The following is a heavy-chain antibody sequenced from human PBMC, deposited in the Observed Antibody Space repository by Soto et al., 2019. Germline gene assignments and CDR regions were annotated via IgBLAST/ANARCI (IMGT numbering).Heavy chain of an antibody. CDR1: GYTFTSYY. J-gene: IGHJ3*02. V-gene: IGHV1-46*01. CDR3: ARGFTGRLFYYYDSSGYYPGAFDI. D-gene: IGHD3-22*01. Sequence: ASVEVSCKASGYTFTSYYMHWVQQAPGKGLECMGIINPSGGSTSYAQKFQGRVTMTRDTSTSTVYMELSSLRSEDTAVYYCARGFTGRLFYYYDSSGYYPGAFDIWGQGTMVTVSS. CDR2: INPSGGST.